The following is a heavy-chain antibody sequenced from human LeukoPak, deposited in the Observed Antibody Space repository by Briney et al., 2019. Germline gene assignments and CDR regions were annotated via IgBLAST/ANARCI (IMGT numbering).Heavy chain of an antibody. CDR3: ARAGTMVRGVSYYFDY. CDR1: GGTFSSYA. CDR2: IIPIFGTA. V-gene: IGHV1-69*13. J-gene: IGHJ4*02. D-gene: IGHD3-10*01. Sequence: SVKVSCKASGGTFSSYAISWVRQAPGQGLEWMGGIIPIFGTANYAQKFQGRVTITADESTSTAYMELSSLRSEDTAVYYCARAGTMVRGVSYYFDYWGQGTLVTVSS.